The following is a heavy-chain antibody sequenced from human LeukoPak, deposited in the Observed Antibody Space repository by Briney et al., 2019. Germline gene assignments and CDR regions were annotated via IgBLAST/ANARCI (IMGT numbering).Heavy chain of an antibody. Sequence: ASVKVSCKASGYTFTSYGISWVRQAPGQGLERMGWISAYNGNTNYAQKLQGRVTMTTDTSTSTAYMELRSLRSDDTAVYYCARDRLYCSSTSCPIGYWGQGTLVTVSS. CDR3: ARDRLYCSSTSCPIGY. J-gene: IGHJ4*02. V-gene: IGHV1-18*01. CDR1: GYTFTSYG. D-gene: IGHD2-2*01. CDR2: ISAYNGNT.